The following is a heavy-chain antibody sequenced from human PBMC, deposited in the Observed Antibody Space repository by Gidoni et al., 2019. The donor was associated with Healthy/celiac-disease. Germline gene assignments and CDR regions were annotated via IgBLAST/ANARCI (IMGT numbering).Heavy chain of an antibody. CDR2: IYYSGRT. V-gene: IGHV4-39*01. J-gene: IGHJ6*02. Sequence: QLQLQESGPGLVKPSENLSLTCTVSGGSISSSSYYWGWIRQPPGKGLELIGSIYYSGRTYYNPSLKSRVTISVDTSKNQFSLKLSSVTAADTAVYYCARQVADVAPDYYYYYGMDVWGQGTTVTVSS. D-gene: IGHD6-19*01. CDR1: GGSISSSSYY. CDR3: ARQVADVAPDYYYYYGMDV.